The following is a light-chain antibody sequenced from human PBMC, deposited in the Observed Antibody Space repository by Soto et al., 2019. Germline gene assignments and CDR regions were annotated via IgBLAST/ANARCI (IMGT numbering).Light chain of an antibody. J-gene: IGLJ1*01. V-gene: IGLV2-14*01. Sequence: QSALTQPASGAGSPGQSNTISCTGTSSDVGGYNYVSWYQQHPGKAPKLMIYDVSNRPSGVSNRFSGSKSGNTASLTISGLQAEDEADYYCSSYTSSSTGVFGPGTKVTVL. CDR3: SSYTSSSTGV. CDR2: DVS. CDR1: SSDVGGYNY.